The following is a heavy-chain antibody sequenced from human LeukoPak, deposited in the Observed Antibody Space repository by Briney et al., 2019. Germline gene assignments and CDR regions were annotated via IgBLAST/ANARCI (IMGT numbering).Heavy chain of an antibody. D-gene: IGHD1-7*01. J-gene: IGHJ3*02. V-gene: IGHV4-59*01. CDR2: IDYSGST. Sequence: SETLSLTCTVSGGSISSYYWSWIRQPPGKGLEWIGYIDYSGSTDYNPSLKSRVTISVDTSKNQSSLKLSSVTAADTAVYYCARDQTNYLSRAFDIWGQGTMVTVSS. CDR1: GGSISSYY. CDR3: ARDQTNYLSRAFDI.